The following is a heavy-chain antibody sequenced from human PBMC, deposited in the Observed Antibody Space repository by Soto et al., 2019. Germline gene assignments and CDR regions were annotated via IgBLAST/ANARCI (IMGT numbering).Heavy chain of an antibody. CDR2: ISYDGSDK. V-gene: IGHV3-30*18. J-gene: IGHJ4*02. CDR1: GFTFSSYA. D-gene: IGHD3-16*02. Sequence: QVQLVESGGGVVQPGRSLRLSCAASGFTFSSYAMHWVRQAPGKGLGWVAVISYDGSDKYYADSVKGRFSISRDNSKNPLNLQMTSLGADDTAVYYCAKALGELSPESYDYWGQGTLITVSS. CDR3: AKALGELSPESYDY.